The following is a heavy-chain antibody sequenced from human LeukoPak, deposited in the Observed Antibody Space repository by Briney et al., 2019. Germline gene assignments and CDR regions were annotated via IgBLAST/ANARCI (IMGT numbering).Heavy chain of an antibody. J-gene: IGHJ6*03. CDR3: ARVSSERDEVSGYHYYYYMDV. Sequence: GGSLRLSCAVSGFTVSSNYMSWVRQAPGKGLEWVSGINWNGGSTGYADSVKGRFTTSRDNAKNSLYLQMNSLRAEDTALYYCARVSSERDEVSGYHYYYYMDVWGKGTTVTVSS. CDR1: GFTVSSNY. CDR2: INWNGGST. V-gene: IGHV3-20*04. D-gene: IGHD1-26*01.